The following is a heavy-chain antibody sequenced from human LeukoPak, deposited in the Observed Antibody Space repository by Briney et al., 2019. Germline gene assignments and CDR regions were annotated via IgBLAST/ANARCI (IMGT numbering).Heavy chain of an antibody. CDR2: IYYSGSP. D-gene: IGHD3-9*01. CDR1: GGSISSYY. Sequence: SGTLSLTCTVSGGSISSYYGSWSREPPGKGVEWIGYIYYSGSPNYNPSLESRVTISLDTSKNEFSLKLTSVTAADTAVYYCARHRRFYDILTGYASEHDFDYWGQGTLVTVSS. V-gene: IGHV4-59*08. J-gene: IGHJ4*02. CDR3: ARHRRFYDILTGYASEHDFDY.